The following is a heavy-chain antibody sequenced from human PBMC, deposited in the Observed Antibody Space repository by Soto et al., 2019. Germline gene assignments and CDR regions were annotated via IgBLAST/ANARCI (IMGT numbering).Heavy chain of an antibody. CDR3: ATKDDHKDDQPYYYGMDV. CDR1: GYTSSSYG. J-gene: IGHJ6*02. V-gene: IGHV1-18*01. D-gene: IGHD3-16*01. Sequence: QVQLLQSGGEVKTPGASVKVSCKALGYTSSSYGINWVRQAPGQGLEWMGWISVFNGDTKYAQKFQGRVAITKDPGTSTAHMELRSLRSDDAAVYFCATKDDHKDDQPYYYGMDVWAKGPRSPSP. CDR2: ISVFNGDT.